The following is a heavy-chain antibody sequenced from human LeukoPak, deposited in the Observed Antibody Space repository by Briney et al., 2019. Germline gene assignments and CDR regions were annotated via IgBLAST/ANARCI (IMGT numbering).Heavy chain of an antibody. CDR1: GFTFSSYS. D-gene: IGHD3-10*01. Sequence: GGSLRLSCAASGFTFSSYSMNWVRQAPGKGLEWVSSISSSSSYIYYADSVKGRFTISIDNAKNSLYLQMNSLRAEDTAVYYCARDPIAGELDYWGQGTLVTVSS. V-gene: IGHV3-21*01. CDR3: ARDPIAGELDY. J-gene: IGHJ4*02. CDR2: ISSSSSYI.